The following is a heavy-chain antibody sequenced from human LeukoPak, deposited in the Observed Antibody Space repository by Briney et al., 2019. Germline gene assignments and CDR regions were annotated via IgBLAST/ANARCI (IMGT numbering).Heavy chain of an antibody. CDR3: ARDSGYSYGYHDDAFDI. V-gene: IGHV4-34*01. CDR2: INHSGST. D-gene: IGHD5-18*01. CDR1: GGSFSGYY. Sequence: SETLSLTCAVYGGSFSGYYWSWIRQPPGKGLEWIGEINHSGSTNYNPSLKSRVTISVDTSKNQFSLKLSSMTAADTAVYYCARDSGYSYGYHDDAFDIWGQGTMVTVSS. J-gene: IGHJ3*02.